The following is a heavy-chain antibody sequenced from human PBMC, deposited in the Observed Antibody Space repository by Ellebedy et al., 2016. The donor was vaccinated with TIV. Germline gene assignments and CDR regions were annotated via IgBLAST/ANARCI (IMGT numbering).Heavy chain of an antibody. CDR3: ARDGPWGYGWGRAYLDY. D-gene: IGHD3-10*01. V-gene: IGHV1-18*01. Sequence: ASVKVSCKASGYTFIRYGISWVRQAPGQGLEWMGWISAYNGNTNYAQKLKGRVTMTTDTSTSTAYMELRSLRSDDTAVYFCARDGPWGYGWGRAYLDYWGQGTQVTVTS. CDR2: ISAYNGNT. CDR1: GYTFIRYG. J-gene: IGHJ4*02.